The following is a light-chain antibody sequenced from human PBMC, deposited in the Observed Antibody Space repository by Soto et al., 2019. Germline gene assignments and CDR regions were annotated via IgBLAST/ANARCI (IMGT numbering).Light chain of an antibody. J-gene: IGLJ2*01. CDR3: ETWDSNTRV. V-gene: IGLV4-60*03. CDR2: LEGSGSY. Sequence: QSVLTQSSSASASLGSSVKLTCTLSSGHSSYIIAWHQQQPGKATRYLMKLEGSGSYNKGSGVPDRFSGSSSGADRYLTISSLQSEDEADYYCETWDSNTRVFGGVTKLTVL. CDR1: SGHSSYI.